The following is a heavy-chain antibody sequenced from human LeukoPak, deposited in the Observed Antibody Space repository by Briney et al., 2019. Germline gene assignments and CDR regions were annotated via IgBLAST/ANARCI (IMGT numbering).Heavy chain of an antibody. Sequence: PETLSLTCAVHGGSFIGYFRSWIPQPPGEGLGWIGEINHSGSTNYNTPLKSRVTISVDTSKKQFSLKLSSVTAADTAVYYCARGLRTYYYGSGSYYPHGYYFDYGGEGTRVSVSS. CDR3: ARGLRTYYYGSGSYYPHGYYFDY. CDR1: GGSFIGYF. CDR2: INHSGST. D-gene: IGHD3-10*01. V-gene: IGHV4-34*01. J-gene: IGHJ4*02.